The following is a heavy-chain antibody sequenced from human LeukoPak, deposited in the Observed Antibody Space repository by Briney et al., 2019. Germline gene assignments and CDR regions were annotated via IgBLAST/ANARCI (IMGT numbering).Heavy chain of an antibody. Sequence: SETLSLTCTVSGASVSSDYWSWIRQSPGKGLEWIGYIYHSGHTMSNPSLKSRVSLSLDTSNNQFSLKLSSVTAADTAVYYCARHPFQYPFGHWGQGTVVSVSS. CDR2: IYHSGHT. CDR1: GASVSSDY. D-gene: IGHD2/OR15-2a*01. J-gene: IGHJ5*02. V-gene: IGHV4-59*08. CDR3: ARHPFQYPFGH.